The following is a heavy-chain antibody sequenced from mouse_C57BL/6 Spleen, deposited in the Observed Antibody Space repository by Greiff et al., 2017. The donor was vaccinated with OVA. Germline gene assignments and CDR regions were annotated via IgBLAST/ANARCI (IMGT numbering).Heavy chain of an antibody. Sequence: EVKLVESVAELVRPGASVKLSCTASGFNIKNTYMHWVKQRPEQGLEWIGRIDPANGNTKYAPKFQGKATITADTSSNTAYLQLSSLTSEDTAIYYCARPLITTVVFDYWGQGTTLTVSS. CDR1: GFNIKNTY. V-gene: IGHV14-3*01. J-gene: IGHJ2*01. D-gene: IGHD1-1*01. CDR2: IDPANGNT. CDR3: ARPLITTVVFDY.